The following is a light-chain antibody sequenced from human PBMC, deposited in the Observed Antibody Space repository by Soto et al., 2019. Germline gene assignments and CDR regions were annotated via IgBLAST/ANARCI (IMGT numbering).Light chain of an antibody. Sequence: EIVMTQSPATLSVSPGERAILSCRASQSVSTSLAWYQKKPGQAPKLLIFGASTRVTGIPARFSGSGSGTEFTLTISSLQSEDLAVYYCQQYSNWPPFTFGQGTKLEI. CDR2: GAS. J-gene: IGKJ2*01. V-gene: IGKV3-15*01. CDR3: QQYSNWPPFT. CDR1: QSVSTS.